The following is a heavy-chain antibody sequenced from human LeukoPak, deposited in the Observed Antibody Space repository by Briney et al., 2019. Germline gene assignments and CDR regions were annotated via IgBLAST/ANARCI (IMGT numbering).Heavy chain of an antibody. J-gene: IGHJ4*02. CDR2: IYSGGST. CDR3: ARVSGSSWSGGY. D-gene: IGHD6-13*01. V-gene: IGHV3-66*01. CDR1: GFTVSSNF. Sequence: GGSLRLSCAASGFTVSSNFMSWVRQAPGKGLKWVSVIYSGGSTYYADSVKGRFTISRDNSKNTLYLQMNSLRAEDTAVYYCARVSGSSWSGGYWGQGTLVTVSS.